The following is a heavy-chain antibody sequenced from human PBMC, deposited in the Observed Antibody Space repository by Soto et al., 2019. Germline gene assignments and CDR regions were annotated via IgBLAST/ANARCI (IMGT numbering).Heavy chain of an antibody. CDR3: ARQIYDSDTGPNFQYYFDS. J-gene: IGHJ4*02. CDR1: GYSFAGYW. Sequence: GESLKISCKGSGYSFAGYWITWVRRKPGKGLEWMGRIDPSDSQTYYSPSFRGHVTISVTKSITTVFLQWSSLRASDTAMYYCARQIYDSDTGPNFQYYFDSWGQGTPVTVSS. CDR2: IDPSDSQT. D-gene: IGHD3-22*01. V-gene: IGHV5-10-1*01.